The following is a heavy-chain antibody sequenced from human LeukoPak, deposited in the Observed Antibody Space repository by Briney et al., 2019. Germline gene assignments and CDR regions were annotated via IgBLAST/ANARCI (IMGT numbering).Heavy chain of an antibody. V-gene: IGHV3-23*01. Sequence: GGSLRLSCAAPGFTFSSYTMSWVRQAPGKGLEWVSTITTSDGNTYYADSVKGRFTVSRDNSKNTLFLQMNSLRAEDTAVYYCAKDGGLWVSAHWGDSWGRGTLVTVSS. CDR3: AKDGGLWVSAHWGDS. CDR1: GFTFSSYT. CDR2: ITTSDGNT. J-gene: IGHJ4*02. D-gene: IGHD7-27*01.